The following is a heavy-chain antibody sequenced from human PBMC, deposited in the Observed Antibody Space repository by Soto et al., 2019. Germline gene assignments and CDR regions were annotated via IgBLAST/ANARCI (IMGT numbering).Heavy chain of an antibody. J-gene: IGHJ4*02. CDR1: GGSISSYY. D-gene: IGHD3-16*02. Sequence: SETLSLTCTVSGGSISSYYWSWIRQPPGKGLEWIGYIYYSGSTNYNPSLKSRVTISVDTSKNQFSLKLSSVTAADTAVYYCARGGDYVWGSYRYYYFDYWGRGTLVTVSS. CDR2: IYYSGST. V-gene: IGHV4-59*01. CDR3: ARGGDYVWGSYRYYYFDY.